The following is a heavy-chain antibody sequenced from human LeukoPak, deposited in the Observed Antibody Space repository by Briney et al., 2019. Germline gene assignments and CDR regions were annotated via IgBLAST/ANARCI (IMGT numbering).Heavy chain of an antibody. CDR1: GYTFTSNY. V-gene: IGHV7-4-1*02. CDR2: INTNTGNP. J-gene: IGHJ4*02. D-gene: IGHD1-26*01. Sequence: ASVKVSCKAFGYTFTSNYMHWVRQAPGQGLEWMGWINTNTGNPTYAQGFTGRFVFSLDTSVSTAYLQISSLKAEDTAVYYCAREVGIVGATGDYWGQGTLVTVSS. CDR3: AREVGIVGATGDY.